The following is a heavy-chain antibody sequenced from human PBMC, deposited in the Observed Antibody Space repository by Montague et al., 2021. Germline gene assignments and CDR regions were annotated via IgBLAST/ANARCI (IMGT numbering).Heavy chain of an antibody. J-gene: IGHJ4*02. Sequence: SETPSLTCGLSGGSLSGYYWAWIRQTPGKGLEWIGNINLSGSAKYNPSPKNRVSISVGTSNNQFFLDLTSVTAADTAMYFCARGLFGTVNGQYSGGWYYFDKWGQGTMVTVSS. D-gene: IGHD6-19*01. V-gene: IGHV4-34*01. CDR2: INLSGSA. CDR3: ARGLFGTVNGQYSGGWYYFDK. CDR1: GGSLSGYY.